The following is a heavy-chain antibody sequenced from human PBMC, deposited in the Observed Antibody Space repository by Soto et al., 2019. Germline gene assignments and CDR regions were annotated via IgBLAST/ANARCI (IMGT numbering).Heavy chain of an antibody. D-gene: IGHD6-19*01. J-gene: IGHJ6*02. V-gene: IGHV4-39*01. CDR1: GAYISSDRYY. CDR3: ARIALVVAVAGTRLDYYYGMDV. Sequence: PSVTLSLTCPVPGAYISSDRYYWGRTRQPPEKGLEWIGSIYYSGSTYYNPSLKSRVTISVDTSKNQFSLKLSSVTAADTAVYYCARIALVVAVAGTRLDYYYGMDVWGQGTTVT. CDR2: IYYSGST.